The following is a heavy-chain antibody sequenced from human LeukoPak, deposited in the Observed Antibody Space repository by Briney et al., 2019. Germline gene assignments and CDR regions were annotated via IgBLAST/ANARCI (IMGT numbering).Heavy chain of an antibody. D-gene: IGHD4-11*01. J-gene: IGHJ4*02. CDR3: AKGTTDPRHLDY. CDR2: ISGSGGST. CDR1: GFTFSSYG. V-gene: IGHV3-23*01. Sequence: GGSLRLSCAASGFTFSSYGMSWVRQAPGKGLEWVSAISGSGGSTYDADSVKGRFTISRDNSKNTLYLQMNSLRAEDTAVYYCAKGTTDPRHLDYWGQGTLVTVSS.